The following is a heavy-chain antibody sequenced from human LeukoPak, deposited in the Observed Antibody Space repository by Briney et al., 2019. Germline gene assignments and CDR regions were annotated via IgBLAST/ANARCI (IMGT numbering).Heavy chain of an antibody. D-gene: IGHD5-18*01. CDR1: GGTFSSYA. CDR2: IIPIFGTA. CDR3: ARSYTAMVGGYYMDV. J-gene: IGHJ6*03. Sequence: GASVKVSCKASGGTFSSYAISWVRQAPGQGLEWMGGIIPIFGTANYAQKFQGRVTITTDESTSTAYMEQSSLRSEDTAVYYCARSYTAMVGGYYMDVWGKGTTVTVSS. V-gene: IGHV1-69*05.